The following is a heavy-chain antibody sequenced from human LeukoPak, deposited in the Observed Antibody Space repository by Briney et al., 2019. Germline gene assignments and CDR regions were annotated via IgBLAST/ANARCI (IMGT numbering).Heavy chain of an antibody. J-gene: IGHJ4*02. CDR1: GFTFSSYS. CDR3: ARPGTYYDFWSGYYFDY. D-gene: IGHD3-3*01. Sequence: GGSLRLSCAASGFTFSSYSMNWVRQAPGKGLEWVSSISSSSSYIYYADSVKGRFTISRDNAKNSLYLQMNSLRAEDTAVYYCARPGTYYDFWSGYYFDYWGQGTLVTVSS. V-gene: IGHV3-21*01. CDR2: ISSSSSYI.